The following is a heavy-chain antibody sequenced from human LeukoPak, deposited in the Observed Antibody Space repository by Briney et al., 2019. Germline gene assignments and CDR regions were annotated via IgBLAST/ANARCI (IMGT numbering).Heavy chain of an antibody. CDR3: ARAAGDTYGYRYYSDY. V-gene: IGHV1-46*01. CDR1: GYTITSYY. D-gene: IGHD5-18*01. Sequence: ASVKVSCKASGYTITSYYLHWVRQAPGQGLEWMGLINPNGDTNYAQKFQGRVTMTRDTSTSTVYMDLSSLGSEDTAVYYCARAAGDTYGYRYYSDYWGQGTLVSVSS. J-gene: IGHJ4*02. CDR2: INPNGDT.